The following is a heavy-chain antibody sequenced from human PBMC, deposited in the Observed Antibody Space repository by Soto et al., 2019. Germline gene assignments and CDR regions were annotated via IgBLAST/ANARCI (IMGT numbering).Heavy chain of an antibody. CDR1: GFTFSSYE. J-gene: IGHJ4*02. CDR2: ISSDGYTI. D-gene: IGHD3-22*01. Sequence: PGGSLRLSCAASGFTFSSYEINWVRQAPGKGLDWVSYISSDGYTIYYADSVKGRFTISRDNAKNSLYLQMNSLRAEDTAVYYCALGYLRAYFDYWGQGTLVTVSS. V-gene: IGHV3-48*03. CDR3: ALGYLRAYFDY.